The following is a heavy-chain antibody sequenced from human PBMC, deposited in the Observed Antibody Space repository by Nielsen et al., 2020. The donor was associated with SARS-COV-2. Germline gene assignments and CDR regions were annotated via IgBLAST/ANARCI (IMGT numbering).Heavy chain of an antibody. V-gene: IGHV1-69*04. J-gene: IGHJ4*02. Sequence: SVKVSCKASGGTFSSYAISWVRQAPGQGLEWMGRIIPILGIANYAQKFQGRVTITADKSASTAYMELSSLRSEDTAMYYCARVYCSSTSCYYYFDYWGQGTLVTVSS. CDR1: GGTFSSYA. CDR3: ARVYCSSTSCYYYFDY. CDR2: IIPILGIA. D-gene: IGHD2-2*01.